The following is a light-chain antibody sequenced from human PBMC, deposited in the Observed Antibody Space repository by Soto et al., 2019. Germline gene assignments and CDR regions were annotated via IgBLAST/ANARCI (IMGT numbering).Light chain of an antibody. J-gene: IGKJ1*01. CDR1: QSIRSY. V-gene: IGKV1-39*01. Sequence: IQMTQSPSSLSASVGDRVTITCRASQSIRSYLNWYQQKPGKAPKLLIYAASSLQSWVPSRFSGSGSGTDFTLTISSLQPEDFATYYCQQSYSTPPTFGQGTKVEIK. CDR3: QQSYSTPPT. CDR2: AAS.